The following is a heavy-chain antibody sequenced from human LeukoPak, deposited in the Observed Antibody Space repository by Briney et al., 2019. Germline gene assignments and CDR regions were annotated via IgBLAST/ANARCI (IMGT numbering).Heavy chain of an antibody. Sequence: GRSLRLSCAASGFTFSSYAMHWVRQAPGKGLEWVAVISYDGSNKYYADSVKGRFTISRDNSKNTLYLQMNSLRAEDTAVYYCARGGPRHYYYYMDVWGKGTAVTVSS. CDR3: ARGGPRHYYYYMDV. CDR2: ISYDGSNK. J-gene: IGHJ6*03. CDR1: GFTFSSYA. V-gene: IGHV3-30-3*01.